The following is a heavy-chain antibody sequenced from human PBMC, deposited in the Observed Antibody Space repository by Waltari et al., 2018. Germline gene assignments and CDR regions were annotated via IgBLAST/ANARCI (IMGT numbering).Heavy chain of an antibody. CDR3: ARGLRYYGSGSYGY. Sequence: QVQLQQWGAGLLKPSETLSLTCAAYGWSFSGYYWSWIRPPPGKGLGWIGEIKHSGRANYNPSLKSRVTISVDTSKNQFSLKLSSVTAADTAVYYCARGLRYYGSGSYGYWGQGTLVTVSS. D-gene: IGHD3-10*01. V-gene: IGHV4-34*01. CDR1: GWSFSGYY. CDR2: IKHSGRA. J-gene: IGHJ4*02.